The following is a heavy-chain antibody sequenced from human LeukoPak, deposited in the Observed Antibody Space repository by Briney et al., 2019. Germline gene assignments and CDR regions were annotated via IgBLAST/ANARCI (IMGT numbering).Heavy chain of an antibody. D-gene: IGHD2-8*01. V-gene: IGHV1-69*06. CDR2: IIPIFGTA. Sequence: ASVKVSCKASGGTFSSYAISWVRQAPGQGLEWMGGIIPIFGTANYAQKFQGRVTITADKSTSTAYMELSSLRSEDTAVYYCAREGRLMMYATDAFDIWGQGTMVTVSS. J-gene: IGHJ3*02. CDR3: AREGRLMMYATDAFDI. CDR1: GGTFSSYA.